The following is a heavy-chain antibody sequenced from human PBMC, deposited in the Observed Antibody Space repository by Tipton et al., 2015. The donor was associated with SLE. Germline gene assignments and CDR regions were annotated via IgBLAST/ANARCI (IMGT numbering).Heavy chain of an antibody. CDR3: ARDLKGLGTYNWFDP. J-gene: IGHJ5*02. CDR2: IYHSGST. D-gene: IGHD7-27*01. V-gene: IGHV4-38-2*02. CDR1: GYSISSGYY. Sequence: GLVKPSETLSLTCTVSGYSISSGYYWGWIRQPPGKGLEWIGSIYHSGSTYYNPPLKSRVTISVDTSKNQFSLKLSSVTAADTAVYYCARDLKGLGTYNWFDPWGQGTLVTVSS.